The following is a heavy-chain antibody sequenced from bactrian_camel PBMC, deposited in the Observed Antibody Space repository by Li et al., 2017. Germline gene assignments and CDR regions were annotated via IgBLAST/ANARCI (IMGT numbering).Heavy chain of an antibody. V-gene: IGHV3S1*01. CDR3: AADLLM. J-gene: IGHJ4*01. D-gene: IGHD1*01. Sequence: HVQLVESGGGLVQPGGSLRLSCTASGGGSYWIYWVRQASGKGLEWVSAINGGGGNTYYAGSVKGRFTISRDNAKNALHLQMNSLKPEDTAIYYCAADLLMGGQGTQVTVS. CDR2: INGGGGNT. CDR1: GGGSYW.